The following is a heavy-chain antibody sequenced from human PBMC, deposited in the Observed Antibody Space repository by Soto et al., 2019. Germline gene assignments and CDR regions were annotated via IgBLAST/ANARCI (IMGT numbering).Heavy chain of an antibody. V-gene: IGHV3-66*01. Sequence: GGSLRHSSAASGVTVSSNYMSWVRQAPGKGLEWVSVIYSGGSTYYADSVKGRFTISRDNSKNTLYLQMNSLRAEDTAVYYCARERIAAAGRAFDYWGQGTLGTVSS. J-gene: IGHJ4*02. CDR1: GVTVSSNY. D-gene: IGHD6-13*01. CDR2: IYSGGST. CDR3: ARERIAAAGRAFDY.